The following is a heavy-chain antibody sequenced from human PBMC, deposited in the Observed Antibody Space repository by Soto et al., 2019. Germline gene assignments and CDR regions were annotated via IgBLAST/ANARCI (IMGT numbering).Heavy chain of an antibody. CDR2: ISYDGSNK. D-gene: IGHD6-13*01. CDR1: GFTFSSYA. Sequence: GGSLRLSCAASGFTFSSYAMHWVRQAPGKGLEWVAVISYDGSNKYYADSVKGRFTISRDNSKNTLYLQMNSLRAEDTTVYYCARDLGIAAAGYYYGMDVWGQGTTVTVYS. V-gene: IGHV3-30-3*01. J-gene: IGHJ6*02. CDR3: ARDLGIAAAGYYYGMDV.